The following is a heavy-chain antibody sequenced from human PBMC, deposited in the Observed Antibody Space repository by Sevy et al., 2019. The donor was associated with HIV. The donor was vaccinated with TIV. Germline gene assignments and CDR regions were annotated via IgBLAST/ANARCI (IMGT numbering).Heavy chain of an antibody. D-gene: IGHD3-16*01. J-gene: IGHJ4*02. CDR1: GFTFSSYG. V-gene: IGHV3-33*01. CDR2: IWFDGSNT. CDR3: ARDLEFYDYGAYGPSFMPDY. Sequence: RGSLRLSCAASGFTFSSYGMHWVRQAPGKGLEWVAVIWFDGSNTYYADSVKGRFTISRDIAENTLHLQMNSLRAEDTAVYYCARDLEFYDYGAYGPSFMPDYWGQGTLVTFSS.